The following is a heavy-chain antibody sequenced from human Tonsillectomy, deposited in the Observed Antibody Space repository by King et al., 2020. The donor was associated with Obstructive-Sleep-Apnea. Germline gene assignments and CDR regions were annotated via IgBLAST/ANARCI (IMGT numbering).Heavy chain of an antibody. Sequence: VQLQQWGEGLLKPSETLSLTCAVYGGAFSDYYWTWIRQPPVKGLECIGEINHIGGTNYHPSLKSRVTVSVDTSMNQFSLRLSSVTAADTAVYYCARSIVPTILFDYWGQGTLVTVSS. CDR2: INHIGGT. J-gene: IGHJ4*02. D-gene: IGHD5-12*01. CDR3: ARSIVPTILFDY. CDR1: GGAFSDYY. V-gene: IGHV4-34*01.